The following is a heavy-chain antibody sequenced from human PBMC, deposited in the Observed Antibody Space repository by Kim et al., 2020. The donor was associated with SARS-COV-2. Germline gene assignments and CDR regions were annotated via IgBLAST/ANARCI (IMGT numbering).Heavy chain of an antibody. Sequence: VKGRFTISRDNAKNSLNLQMSNLRAEDTAVYYCAREWSSYGPSRAIADLDYWGQGTLVTVSS. D-gene: IGHD5-18*01. CDR3: AREWSSYGPSRAIADLDY. V-gene: IGHV3-11*05. J-gene: IGHJ4*02.